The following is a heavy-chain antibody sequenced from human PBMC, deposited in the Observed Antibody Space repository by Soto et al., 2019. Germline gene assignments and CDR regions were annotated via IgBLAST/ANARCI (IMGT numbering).Heavy chain of an antibody. V-gene: IGHV1-69*08. D-gene: IGHD4-17*01. CDR1: GGTFSSYT. J-gene: IGHJ5*02. CDR3: ARDVPPSTVAYNWFDP. CDR2: IIPILGIA. Sequence: QVQLVQSGAEVKKPGSSVKVSCKASGGTFSSYTISWVRQAPGQGLEWMGRIIPILGIANYAQKFQGRVTITADKSTSTAYMELSSLRSEDTAVYYCARDVPPSTVAYNWFDPWGQGTLVTVSS.